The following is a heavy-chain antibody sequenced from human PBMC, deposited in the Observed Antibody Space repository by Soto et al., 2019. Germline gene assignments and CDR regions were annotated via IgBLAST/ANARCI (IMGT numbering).Heavy chain of an antibody. J-gene: IGHJ4*02. D-gene: IGHD6-13*01. Sequence: PGGSLRLSCAASGFTFSSYSMNWVRQAPGKGLEWVSSISSSSSYIYYADSVKGRFTISRDNAKNSPYLQMNSLRAEDTAVYYCACMSSSWDFDYWGQGTLVTVSS. CDR3: ACMSSSWDFDY. CDR2: ISSSSSYI. CDR1: GFTFSSYS. V-gene: IGHV3-21*01.